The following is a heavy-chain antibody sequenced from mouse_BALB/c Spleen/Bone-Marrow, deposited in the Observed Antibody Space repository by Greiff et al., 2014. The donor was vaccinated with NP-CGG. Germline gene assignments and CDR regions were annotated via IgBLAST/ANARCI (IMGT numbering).Heavy chain of an antibody. J-gene: IGHJ3*01. CDR1: GYSITSGYY. V-gene: IGHV3-6*02. CDR3: VRDRVFAY. CDR2: ISYDGSN. Sequence: EVKLMESGPGLVKPSQSLSLTCSVTGYSITSGYYWNWIRQFPGNQLEWMGYISYDGSNNYNPSLKNRISITRDTSKNQFFLKLNSVTTEDTATYYCVRDRVFAYWGQGTLVTVSA. D-gene: IGHD3-1*01.